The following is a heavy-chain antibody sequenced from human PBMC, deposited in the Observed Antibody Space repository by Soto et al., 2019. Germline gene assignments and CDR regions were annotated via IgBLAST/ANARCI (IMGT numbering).Heavy chain of an antibody. V-gene: IGHV3-30*03. CDR1: GFSFNDYA. D-gene: IGHD3-22*01. CDR2: ISSDGHHQ. CDR3: SRGTYYPQSSGLHADY. J-gene: IGHJ4*02. Sequence: GGSLRLSCGTSGFSFNDYAMCWVRQAPGQGLEWVAIISSDGHHQFYLDNLRGRFTVSRDNSKNTLYLQMNSLRPEDTAVYYCSRGTYYPQSSGLHADYWGPGTVVTVSS.